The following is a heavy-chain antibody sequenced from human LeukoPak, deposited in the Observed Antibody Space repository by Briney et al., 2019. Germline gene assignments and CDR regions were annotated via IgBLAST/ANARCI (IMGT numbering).Heavy chain of an antibody. Sequence: ASVKVSCKASGYTFTSYGISWVRQAPGQGLEWMGWISAYNGNTNYAQKLQGRVTMTTDTSTSTAYMELRSLRSDDTAVYYCARGVYPAAAGPLGDGMDVWGQGTTVTVSS. D-gene: IGHD6-13*01. J-gene: IGHJ6*02. V-gene: IGHV1-18*01. CDR1: GYTFTSYG. CDR3: ARGVYPAAAGPLGDGMDV. CDR2: ISAYNGNT.